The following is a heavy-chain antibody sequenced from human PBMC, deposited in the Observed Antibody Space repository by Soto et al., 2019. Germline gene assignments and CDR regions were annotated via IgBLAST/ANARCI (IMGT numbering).Heavy chain of an antibody. CDR3: ASDPIPPLGWFDA. J-gene: IGHJ5*02. D-gene: IGHD2-21*01. CDR2: ISPDGGST. V-gene: IGHV3-23*01. Sequence: GGSMRLSIGSSRFTFMNYAVGWVRKAPGKGLEWVSAISPDGGSTHYADSVKGRFTISRDNSKSMLYLQMNSLRAEDTAVYYCASDPIPPLGWFDAWGQGTMVNVSS. CDR1: RFTFMNYA.